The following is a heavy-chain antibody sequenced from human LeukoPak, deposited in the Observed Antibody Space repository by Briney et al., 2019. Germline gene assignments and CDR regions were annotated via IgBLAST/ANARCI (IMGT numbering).Heavy chain of an antibody. CDR1: GGSFSGYY. D-gene: IGHD3-16*02. J-gene: IGHJ4*02. Sequence: SETLSLTCAVYGGSFSGYYWSWIRQPPGKGLEWIGSIYYSGSTYYNPSLKSRVTISVDTSKNQFSLKLSSVTAADTAVYYCARGKGYYDYVWGSYRKGEYFDYWGQGTLVTVSS. CDR2: IYYSGST. CDR3: ARGKGYYDYVWGSYRKGEYFDY. V-gene: IGHV4-34*01.